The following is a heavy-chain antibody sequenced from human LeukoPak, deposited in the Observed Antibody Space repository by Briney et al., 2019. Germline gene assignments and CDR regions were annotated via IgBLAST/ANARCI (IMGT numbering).Heavy chain of an antibody. Sequence: GSLRLSCAASGFTFRSYAMSWVRQAPGKGLEWVSGISVSGSTYYADSVKGRFTISRDNSRDTLFLQMNSLRPEDTAAYYCARAASGTPRLSAFDIWGQGTMVTVSS. J-gene: IGHJ3*02. CDR1: GFTFRSYA. V-gene: IGHV3-23*01. CDR3: ARAASGTPRLSAFDI. D-gene: IGHD1-26*01. CDR2: ISVSGST.